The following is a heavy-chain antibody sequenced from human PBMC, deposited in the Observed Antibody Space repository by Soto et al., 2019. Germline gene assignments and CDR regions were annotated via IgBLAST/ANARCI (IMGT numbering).Heavy chain of an antibody. V-gene: IGHV5-10-1*01. D-gene: IGHD6-19*01. CDR3: ARHPHRPLLLLHRIAVASPFDP. J-gene: IGHJ5*02. Sequence: SGESLKISCKGSGYSFTSYWISWVRQMPGKGLEWMGRIDPSDSYTNYSPSFQGHVTISADESISTAYLQWSSLKASDTAMYYCARHPHRPLLLLHRIAVASPFDPWGQGTLVTVSS. CDR2: IDPSDSYT. CDR1: GYSFTSYW.